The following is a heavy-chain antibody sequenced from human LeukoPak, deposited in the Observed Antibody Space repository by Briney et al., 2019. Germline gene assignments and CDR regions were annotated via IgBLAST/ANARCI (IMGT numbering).Heavy chain of an antibody. CDR2: INHSGST. J-gene: IGHJ6*03. CDR1: GGSFSDYY. V-gene: IGHV4-34*01. Sequence: SSETLSLTCAVYGGSFSDYYWSWIRQPPGKGLEWIGKINHSGSTNYNPSLKSRVTISVDTSKNQFSLKLSSVTAADTAVYYCARGNSVVPAAPFHCYMDVWGKGTTVTVSS. CDR3: ARGNSVVPAAPFHCYMDV. D-gene: IGHD2-2*01.